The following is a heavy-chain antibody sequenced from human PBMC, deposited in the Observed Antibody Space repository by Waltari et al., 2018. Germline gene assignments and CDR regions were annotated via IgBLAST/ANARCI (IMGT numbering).Heavy chain of an antibody. J-gene: IGHJ4*02. CDR3: ARDSRGETAPIGDY. Sequence: QVHLVQSGAEVRKPGASVAVFCKTSGYIFTNYGISWVRQGPGQGLEGMGWISPYNGNANYALKFHGRVTMTTNTFTSTAYMELGSLTSDDTAVYYCARDSRGETAPIGDYWGQGTLVTVSS. CDR1: GYIFTNYG. D-gene: IGHD3-10*01. V-gene: IGHV1-18*01. CDR2: ISPYNGNA.